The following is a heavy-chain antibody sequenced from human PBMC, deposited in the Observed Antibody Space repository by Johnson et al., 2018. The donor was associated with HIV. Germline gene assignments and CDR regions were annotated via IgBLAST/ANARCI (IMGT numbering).Heavy chain of an antibody. D-gene: IGHD3-22*01. J-gene: IGHJ3*02. CDR3: ARGLDYYDSSGFRSASFDI. Sequence: VQMVESGGGLVQPGGSLRLSCAVSGFTVSSNYMSWVRQAPGKGLEWVSVIYSGGTTFYADSVKGRFTISRDNSRNALYLQMNSLRAEDTAVYYCARGLDYYDSSGFRSASFDIWGQGTMVIVSP. V-gene: IGHV3-66*01. CDR2: IYSGGTT. CDR1: GFTVSSNY.